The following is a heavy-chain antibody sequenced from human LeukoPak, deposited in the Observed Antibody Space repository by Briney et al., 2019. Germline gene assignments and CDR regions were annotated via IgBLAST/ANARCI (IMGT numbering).Heavy chain of an antibody. V-gene: IGHV3-23*01. CDR1: GFTFSSYA. CDR2: ISGSGGST. D-gene: IGHD2-2*02. Sequence: GGSLRLSCAASGFTFSSYAMSWVRQAPGKGLEWVSAISGSGGSTYYADSVKGRFTVSRDNAKNLLYLRIHSLRAEDTALYYCGRDLWDGYTSSPVGSWGQGTLVSVSS. CDR3: GRDLWDGYTSSPVGS. J-gene: IGHJ5*02.